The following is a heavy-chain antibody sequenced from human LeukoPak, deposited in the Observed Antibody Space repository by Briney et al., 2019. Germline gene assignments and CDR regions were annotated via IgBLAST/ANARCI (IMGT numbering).Heavy chain of an antibody. CDR1: GYTFTDYV. V-gene: IGHV1-2*02. Sequence: ASVEVSCKTSGYTFTDYVMHWVRQAPGQGLEWMGWIKLNSGATMYAQKFQGRVTMTRITSISTAYMEVSRLRSDDTAVYYCARDLSTTSNWEFDYWGQGTLVTVSS. CDR3: ARDLSTTSNWEFDY. J-gene: IGHJ4*02. D-gene: IGHD1-14*01. CDR2: IKLNSGAT.